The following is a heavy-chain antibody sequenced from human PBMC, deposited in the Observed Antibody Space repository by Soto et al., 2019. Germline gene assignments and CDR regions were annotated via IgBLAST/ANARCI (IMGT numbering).Heavy chain of an antibody. D-gene: IGHD3-16*02. J-gene: IGHJ4*02. V-gene: IGHV3-21*04. CDR2: ISSSSSYI. Sequence: GGSLRLSCAASGFTFSSYSMNWVRQAPGKGLEWVSSISSSSSYIYYADSVKGRFTISRDNAKNSLYLQMNSLRAGDTAVFYCAKDLGGYPDYSDSWGQGTLVTVSS. CDR1: GFTFSSYS. CDR3: AKDLGGYPDYSDS.